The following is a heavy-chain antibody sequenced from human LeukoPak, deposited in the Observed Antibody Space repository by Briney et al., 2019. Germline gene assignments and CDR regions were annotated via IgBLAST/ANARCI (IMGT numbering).Heavy chain of an antibody. CDR1: GGSISSYY. V-gene: IGHV4-4*07. J-gene: IGHJ6*02. CDR2: IYTSGST. CDR3: ARGHVPRYCSSTSCSHLDV. Sequence: SETLSLTCTVSGGSISSYYWSWIRQPAGKGLEWIGRIYTSGSTNYNPSLKSRVTISVDTSKNQFSLKLSSVTAADTAVYYCARGHVPRYCSSTSCSHLDVWGQGITVTVSS. D-gene: IGHD2-2*01.